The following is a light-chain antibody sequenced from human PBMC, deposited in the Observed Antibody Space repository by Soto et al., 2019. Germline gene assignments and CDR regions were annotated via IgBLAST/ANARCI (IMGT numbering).Light chain of an antibody. Sequence: DVQMTQSPSSLSASVGDRVTITCRASRDISSSLAWYQQKPGKVPKLLIYAASTLHAGVQSRFSGSGSGAFCPLTINRLQPEGVATYYCQKYNSAPNTLGRGTRLEIK. CDR3: QKYNSAPNT. J-gene: IGKJ2*01. V-gene: IGKV1-27*01. CDR2: AAS. CDR1: RDISSS.